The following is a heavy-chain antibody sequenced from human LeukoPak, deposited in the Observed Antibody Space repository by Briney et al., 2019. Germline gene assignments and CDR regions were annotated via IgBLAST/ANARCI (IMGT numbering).Heavy chain of an antibody. D-gene: IGHD3-22*01. V-gene: IGHV4-39*07. Sequence: SETLSLTCTVSGGSISSSSYYWGWIRQPPGKGLEWIGSICYSGSTYYNPSLKSRVTISVDTSKNQFSLKLSSVTAADTAVYYCARASSGYYSAHYYYYYYMDVWGKGTTVTVSS. CDR3: ARASSGYYSAHYYYYYYMDV. CDR1: GGSISSSSYY. J-gene: IGHJ6*03. CDR2: ICYSGST.